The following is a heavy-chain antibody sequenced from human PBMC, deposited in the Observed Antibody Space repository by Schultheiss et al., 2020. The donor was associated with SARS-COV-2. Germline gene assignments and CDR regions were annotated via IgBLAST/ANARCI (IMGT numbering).Heavy chain of an antibody. D-gene: IGHD4-17*01. J-gene: IGHJ6*02. CDR3: ARVTDTGDYVSTNYYYYGMDV. Sequence: GGSLRLSCAASGFTFSSYAMSWVRQAPGKGLEWVAVISYDGSNKYYADSVKGRFTISRDNAKNSLYLQMNSLRAEDTAVYYCARVTDTGDYVSTNYYYYGMDVWGQGTTVTVSS. V-gene: IGHV3-30*07. CDR1: GFTFSSYA. CDR2: ISYDGSNK.